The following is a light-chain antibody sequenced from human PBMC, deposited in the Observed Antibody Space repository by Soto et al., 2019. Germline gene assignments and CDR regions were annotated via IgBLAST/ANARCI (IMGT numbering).Light chain of an antibody. CDR2: SNN. Sequence: QSVLTQPPSASGTPGQRVTIPCSGSSSNIGSKTVNWYQQLPGTAPKLLIYSNNQRPTGVPDRFSGSKSGTSASLAISGRQSEDEADYYCAAWDDSLNGVVFGGGTKLTVL. CDR3: AAWDDSLNGVV. CDR1: SSNIGSKT. V-gene: IGLV1-44*01. J-gene: IGLJ2*01.